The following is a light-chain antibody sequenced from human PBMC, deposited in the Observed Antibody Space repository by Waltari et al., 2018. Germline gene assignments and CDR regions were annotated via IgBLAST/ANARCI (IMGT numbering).Light chain of an antibody. V-gene: IGLV2-14*01. Sequence: QSALTQPASVSGSPGQSITISCTGTSSDVGGHPYVSWYQQHPGEAPKLIIYDVSSRPSGVSPRFSASRSGNTPSLTSSGLRTEDEADYYCSSYSSVTNVVFGGGTKLTVL. CDR2: DVS. CDR3: SSYSSVTNVV. CDR1: SSDVGGHPY. J-gene: IGLJ2*01.